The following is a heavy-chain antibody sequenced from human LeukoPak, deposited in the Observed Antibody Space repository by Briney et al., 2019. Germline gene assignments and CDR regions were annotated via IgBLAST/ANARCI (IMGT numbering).Heavy chain of an antibody. J-gene: IGHJ6*04. CDR1: GFTFSSYG. Sequence: PGRSLRLSCAASGFTFSSYGMHWVRQASGKGLEWVGRIRSKANSYATAYAASVKGRFTISRDDSKKTAYLQMNSLKTEDTAVYYCTGFDVWGKGTTVTVSP. CDR2: IRSKANSYAT. V-gene: IGHV3-73*01. CDR3: TGFDV.